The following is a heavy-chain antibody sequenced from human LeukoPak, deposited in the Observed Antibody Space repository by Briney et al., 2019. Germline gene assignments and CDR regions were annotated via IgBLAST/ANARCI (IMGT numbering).Heavy chain of an antibody. V-gene: IGHV3-53*04. CDR3: ARGVLGYSYGFDY. CDR2: IFSGGTT. J-gene: IGHJ4*02. Sequence: GGSLRLSCAASGFTASSNYMSWVRQAPGKGLEWVSVIFSGGTTYYADSVKGRFTVSRHNSENTLYLQMNSLRGEDTAVYYCARGVLGYSYGFDYWGQGTLVTVSS. CDR1: GFTASSNY. D-gene: IGHD5-18*01.